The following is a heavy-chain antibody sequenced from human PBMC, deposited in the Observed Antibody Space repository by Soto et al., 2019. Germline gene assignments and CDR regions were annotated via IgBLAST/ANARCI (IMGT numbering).Heavy chain of an antibody. CDR2: ISYDGNNK. CDR1: GFTFSRYG. V-gene: IGHV3-30*18. CDR3: AKDRLAYSSSRSGVPAE. D-gene: IGHD6-13*01. Sequence: QVQLVESGGGVVQPGRSLRLSCAVSGFTFSRYGIHWVRQAPGKGLEWVAVISYDGNNKYFSDSVKGRFNLSRDFSKNTLDLQMDSLRPEDTAVYFCAKDRLAYSSSRSGVPAEWGQGTLVTVSS. J-gene: IGHJ4*02.